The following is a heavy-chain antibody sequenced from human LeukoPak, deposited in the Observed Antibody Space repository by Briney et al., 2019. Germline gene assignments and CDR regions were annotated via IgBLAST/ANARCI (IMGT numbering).Heavy chain of an antibody. D-gene: IGHD3-16*01. Sequence: GGSPRLSCAASGFTFSNYYMNWVRQAPGKGLEWVANINRDGSVEYYVDSVKGRFTISRDNAKNSLYLQMNSLRAEDTAVYYCARDGGSADYWGQGTLVTVSS. CDR2: INRDGSVE. CDR1: GFTFSNYY. J-gene: IGHJ4*02. CDR3: ARDGGSADY. V-gene: IGHV3-7*03.